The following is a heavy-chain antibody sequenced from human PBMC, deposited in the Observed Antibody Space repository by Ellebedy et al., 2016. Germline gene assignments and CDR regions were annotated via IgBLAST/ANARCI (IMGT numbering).Heavy chain of an antibody. Sequence: SETLSLTXTVSGGSISSYYWSWIRQPPGKGLEWIGYIYYSGSTNYNPSLKSRVTISVDTSKNQFSLKLSSVTAADTAVYYCARSRVRGGGWFNPWGQGTLVTVSS. CDR1: GGSISSYY. V-gene: IGHV4-59*12. CDR2: IYYSGST. D-gene: IGHD3-10*01. J-gene: IGHJ5*02. CDR3: ARSRVRGGGWFNP.